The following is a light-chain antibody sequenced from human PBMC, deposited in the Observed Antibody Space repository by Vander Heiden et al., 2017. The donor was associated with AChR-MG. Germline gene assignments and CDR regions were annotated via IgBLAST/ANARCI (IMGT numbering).Light chain of an antibody. CDR2: EVS. CDR1: SSVVDGYNY. V-gene: IGLV2-8*01. Sequence: SVLTQPPSASGSPGQSVLISCTGTSSVVDGYNYVSWCQQHPGKATKLMMYEVSKRPSGVPDRFSGSKSGNTASLTVSGLQAENEADYYCSSNAGSNNLKVVFGGGTKLTVL. CDR3: SSNAGSNNLKVV. J-gene: IGLJ2*01.